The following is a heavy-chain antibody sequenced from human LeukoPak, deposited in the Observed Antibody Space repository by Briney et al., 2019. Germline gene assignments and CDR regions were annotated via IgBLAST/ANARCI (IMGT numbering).Heavy chain of an antibody. CDR1: GFTFSSYG. V-gene: IGHV3-30*03. Sequence: PGRSLRLSCAASGFTFSSYGMHWVRQAPGKGLEWVAVISYDGSNKYYADSVKGRFTISRDNSKNTLYLQMNSLRAEDTAVYYCARDGEYCSAGCTSHSYSYGLDVWGQGTTVTVSS. CDR3: ARDGEYCSAGCTSHSYSYGLDV. J-gene: IGHJ6*02. D-gene: IGHD2-15*01. CDR2: ISYDGSNK.